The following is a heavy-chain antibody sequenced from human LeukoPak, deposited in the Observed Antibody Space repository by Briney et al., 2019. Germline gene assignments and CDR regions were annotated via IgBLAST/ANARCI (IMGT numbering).Heavy chain of an antibody. Sequence: GGSLRLSCAASGFTFSSYWMSWVRQAPGKGLEWVANIKQDGSEKYYVDSVKGRFTISRNNAKNSLYLQMNSLRAEDTAVYYCAREDGSGSFDYWGQGTLVTVSS. D-gene: IGHD3-10*01. CDR3: AREDGSGSFDY. J-gene: IGHJ4*02. CDR1: GFTFSSYW. V-gene: IGHV3-7*01. CDR2: IKQDGSEK.